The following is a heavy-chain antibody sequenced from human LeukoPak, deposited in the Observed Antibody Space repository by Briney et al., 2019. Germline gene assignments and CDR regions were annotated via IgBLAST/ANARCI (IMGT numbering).Heavy chain of an antibody. V-gene: IGHV4-34*12. CDR3: ARRSKNQLLAFDI. Sequence: PSETLSLTCALYGGSFSCYSWSWTWIRQTPEKGLEWIGEIIEKGNANYNPSLKSRVTIDLDTSKNQFSLNLSSVTAADTAVYYCARRSKNQLLAFDIWGQGTMVTVSS. J-gene: IGHJ3*02. CDR1: GGSFSCYS. CDR2: IIEKGNA. D-gene: IGHD1-26*01.